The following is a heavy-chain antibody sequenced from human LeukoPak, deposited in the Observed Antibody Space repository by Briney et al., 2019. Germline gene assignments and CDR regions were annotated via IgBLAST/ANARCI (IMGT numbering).Heavy chain of an antibody. J-gene: IGHJ4*02. V-gene: IGHV4-30-4*07. D-gene: IGHD3-10*01. CDR3: ARHSLEMVRGVPPLDY. CDR2: TDDYETT. Sequence: PSQTLSLTCAVSGGSISSGGYSWSWIRQPPGKRLEWIGYTDDYETTNYNPSLRSRVTISVDTSKNQFSLKLSSVTAADTAVYYRARHSLEMVRGVPPLDYWGQGTLVTVSS. CDR1: GGSISSGGYS.